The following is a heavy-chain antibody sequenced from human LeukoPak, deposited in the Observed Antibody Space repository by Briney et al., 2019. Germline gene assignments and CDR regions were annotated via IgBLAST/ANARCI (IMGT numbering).Heavy chain of an antibody. D-gene: IGHD2-8*01. CDR3: ASGYCTNGVCSNAFDI. J-gene: IGHJ3*02. V-gene: IGHV4-59*08. CDR2: IYYSGST. CDR1: GGSISSYY. Sequence: SETLSLTCTVSGGSISSYYWSWIRQPPGNGLEWIGYIYYSGSTNYNSSLKSRVTISVDTSKNQFSLKLSSVTAADTAVYYCASGYCTNGVCSNAFDIWGQGTMVTVSS.